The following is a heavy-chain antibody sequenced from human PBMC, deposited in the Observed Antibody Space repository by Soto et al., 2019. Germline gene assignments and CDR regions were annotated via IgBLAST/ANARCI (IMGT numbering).Heavy chain of an antibody. D-gene: IGHD6-13*01. CDR3: ARDRVREHWFDP. Sequence: PSETLSLTCTVSGGSISSGGYYWSWIRQHPGKDLEWIGYTYYSGSTYYNPSLKSRVTISVDTSKNQFSLKLSSVTAADTAVYYCARDRVREHWFDPWGQGTLVTVSS. CDR1: GGSISSGGYY. CDR2: TYYSGST. J-gene: IGHJ5*02. V-gene: IGHV4-31*03.